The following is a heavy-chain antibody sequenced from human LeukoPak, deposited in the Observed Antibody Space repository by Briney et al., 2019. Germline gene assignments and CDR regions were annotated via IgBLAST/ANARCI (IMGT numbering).Heavy chain of an antibody. CDR1: GFTFSSEW. CDR2: INSDGGST. V-gene: IGHV3-74*01. J-gene: IGHJ5*02. D-gene: IGHD3-10*01. CDR3: ARDLPRTSGP. Sequence: GGSLRLSCAASGFTFSSEWMHWVRKAPGRGLVWISHINSDGGSTHYGDFVKGRFTVSRDNAKNTLYLQMNSLRAEDTAVYYCARDLPRTSGPWGQGTLVTVSS.